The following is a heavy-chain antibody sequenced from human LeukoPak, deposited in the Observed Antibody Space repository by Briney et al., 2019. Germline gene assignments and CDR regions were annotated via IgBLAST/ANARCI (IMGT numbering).Heavy chain of an antibody. CDR2: ISSNGGNT. CDR1: GFTFSSYA. V-gene: IGHV3-64*01. J-gene: IGHJ4*02. Sequence: GGSLRLSCAASGFTFSSYAMHWVRQAPGKGLEYVSAISSNGGNTYYANSVKGRFTISRDNSKNTLYLQMNSLRAEDTAVYYCARWVVATMFDYWGPGTLVTVSS. D-gene: IGHD5-12*01. CDR3: ARWVVATMFDY.